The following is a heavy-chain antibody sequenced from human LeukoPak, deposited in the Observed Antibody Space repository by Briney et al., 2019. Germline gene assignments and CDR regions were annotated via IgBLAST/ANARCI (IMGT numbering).Heavy chain of an antibody. CDR2: INPNSGGT. J-gene: IGHJ5*02. Sequence: ASVKVSCKASGYTFTGYYMHWVRQAPGQGLEWMGWINPNSGGTNYAQKFLGRVTMTRDTSISTAYMELSRLRSDDTAVYYCARGRCSSTSCLNWFDPWGQGTLVTVSS. CDR1: GYTFTGYY. D-gene: IGHD2-2*01. V-gene: IGHV1-2*02. CDR3: ARGRCSSTSCLNWFDP.